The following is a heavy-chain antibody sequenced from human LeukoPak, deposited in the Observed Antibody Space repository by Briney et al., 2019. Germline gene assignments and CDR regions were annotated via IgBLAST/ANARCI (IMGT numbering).Heavy chain of an antibody. D-gene: IGHD5-24*01. CDR3: AKDMGRWLHRQLFDY. J-gene: IGHJ4*02. CDR2: ISWNSGSI. V-gene: IGHV3-9*01. CDR1: GFTFSSYG. Sequence: PGRSLRFSCAASGFTFSSYGMHWVRQAPGKGLEWVSGISWNSGSIGYADSVKGRFTISRDNAKNSLYLQMNSLRAEDTALYYCAKDMGRWLHRQLFDYWGQGTLVTVSS.